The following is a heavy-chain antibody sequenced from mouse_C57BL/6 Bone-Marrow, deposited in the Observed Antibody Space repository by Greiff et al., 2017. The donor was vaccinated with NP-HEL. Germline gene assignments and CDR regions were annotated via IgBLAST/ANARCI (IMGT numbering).Heavy chain of an antibody. Sequence: EVQLQQPGAELVRPGASVKLSCTASGFNIKDDYMHWVKQRPEQGLEWIGWIDPENGDTDYASKFQGKATLTADTSSNTAYLQPSSLTSEDTAVYYCTTSAYYWAMEDWGQATSVT. CDR1: GFNIKDDY. J-gene: IGHJ4*01. CDR3: TTSAYYWAMED. CDR2: IDPENGDT. D-gene: IGHD1-1*01. V-gene: IGHV14-4*01.